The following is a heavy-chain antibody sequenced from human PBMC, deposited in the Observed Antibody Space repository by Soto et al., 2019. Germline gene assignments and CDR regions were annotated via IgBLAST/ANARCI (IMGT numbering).Heavy chain of an antibody. Sequence: PSETLSLTCTVSGGSINSYYWSWIRQPQGKGLEWIAYIYYNGNTNYNPSLMSRVTLSVDTSKNQFSLSLTSVTAADTARYYCARDEPGGYFLHWGQGALVTVSS. CDR2: IYYNGNT. J-gene: IGHJ1*01. CDR3: ARDEPGGYFLH. V-gene: IGHV4-59*12. CDR1: GGSINSYY. D-gene: IGHD3-16*01.